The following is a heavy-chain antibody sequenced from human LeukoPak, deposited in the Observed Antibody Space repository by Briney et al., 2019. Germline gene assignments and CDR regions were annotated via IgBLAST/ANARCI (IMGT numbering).Heavy chain of an antibody. D-gene: IGHD3-10*01. CDR3: AREPMVRGVITTCFDY. Sequence: GGSLRLSCAASGFTFSSYWMSWVRQAPGKGLEWVANINQDGSEKYYVDSVKGRFTISRDNAKNSLYLQMNSQRAEDTVVYYCAREPMVRGVITTCFDYWGQGTLVTVSS. CDR2: INQDGSEK. J-gene: IGHJ4*02. CDR1: GFTFSSYW. V-gene: IGHV3-7*03.